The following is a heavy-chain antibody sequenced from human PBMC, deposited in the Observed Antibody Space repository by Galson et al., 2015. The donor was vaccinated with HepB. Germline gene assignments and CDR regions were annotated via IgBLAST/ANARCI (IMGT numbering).Heavy chain of an antibody. CDR1: GFTFSSYA. CDR2: ISYDGSNK. V-gene: IGHV3-30*04. CDR3: AKGSGAGSDY. J-gene: IGHJ4*02. D-gene: IGHD3-10*01. Sequence: SLRLSCAACGFTFSSYAMNWVRQAPGKGLEWVAVISYDGSNKYYADSVKGRFTISRDNSKNTLYLQMNSLRAEDTAVYYCAKGSGAGSDYWGQGTLVTVSS.